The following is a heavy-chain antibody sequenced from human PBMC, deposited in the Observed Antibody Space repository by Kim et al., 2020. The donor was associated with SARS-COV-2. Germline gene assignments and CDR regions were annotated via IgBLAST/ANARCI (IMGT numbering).Heavy chain of an antibody. J-gene: IGHJ6*02. D-gene: IGHD3-9*01. V-gene: IGHV3-15*01. CDR2: IKSKTDGGTT. CDR1: GFTFSNAW. CDR3: TTRYYDILTGYYSPYGRDV. Sequence: GGSLRLSCAASGFTFSNAWMSWVRQAPGKGLEWVGRIKSKTDGGTTDYAAPVKGRFTISRDDSTNTLYLQMNSLKTEDTAVYYCTTRYYDILTGYYSPYGRDVCGQGTTVTVSS.